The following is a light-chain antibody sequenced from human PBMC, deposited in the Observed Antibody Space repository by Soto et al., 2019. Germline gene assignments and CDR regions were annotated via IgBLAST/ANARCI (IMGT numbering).Light chain of an antibody. CDR3: QQFNSYPPFT. CDR1: QGISSA. CDR2: DAS. V-gene: IGKV1-13*02. J-gene: IGKJ3*01. Sequence: AIQLTQSPSSLSASVGDRVTITCRASQGISSALAWYQQKPGKDPKLLIYDASSLESGVPSRFSGSGSGTDFTLTISSLQPEDFATYYCQQFNSYPPFTFGPGTKVDIK.